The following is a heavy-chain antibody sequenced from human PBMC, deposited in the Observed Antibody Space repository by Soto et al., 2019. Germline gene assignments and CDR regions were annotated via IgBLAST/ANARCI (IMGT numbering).Heavy chain of an antibody. CDR1: GYMFPIYH. J-gene: IGHJ4*02. D-gene: IGHD1-7*01. Sequence: GESLKISCEASGYMFPIYHISWVRQMPGKGLEWVGKIDPSDSRTMYRPSSRARITISVDKSINTAYLQWSSLKASDTAMYFCARGGIIGTPPDYWGQGTQVTVSS. CDR3: ARGGIIGTPPDY. CDR2: IDPSDSRT. V-gene: IGHV5-10-1*01.